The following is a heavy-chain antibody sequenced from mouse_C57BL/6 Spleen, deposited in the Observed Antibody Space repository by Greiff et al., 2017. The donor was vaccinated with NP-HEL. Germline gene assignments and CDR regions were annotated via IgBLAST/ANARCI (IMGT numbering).Heavy chain of an antibody. CDR3: AGSSYWYAMDY. CDR2: ISSGSSTI. CDR1: GFTFSDYG. V-gene: IGHV5-17*01. D-gene: IGHD1-1*01. J-gene: IGHJ4*01. Sequence: EVQLVESGGGLVKPGGSLKLSCAASGFTFSDYGMHWVRQAPEKGLEWVAYISSGSSTIYYADTVKGRFTISRDNAKNTLFLQMTSLRSEDTAMYYCAGSSYWYAMDYWGQGTSVTVSS.